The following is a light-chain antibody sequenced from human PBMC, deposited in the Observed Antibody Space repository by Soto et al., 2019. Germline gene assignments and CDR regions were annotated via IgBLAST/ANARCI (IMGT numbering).Light chain of an antibody. J-gene: IGKJ1*01. CDR2: DAS. V-gene: IGKV3-11*01. Sequence: EIVLTQSPGTLSLPPGERATLSCRASQSVSSYLAWYQQKPGQAPRLLIYDASNRATGIPARFSGSGSGTEFTLTINSLQSEDFAVYYYQQYRILWTFGEGTKVDI. CDR1: QSVSSY. CDR3: QQYRILWT.